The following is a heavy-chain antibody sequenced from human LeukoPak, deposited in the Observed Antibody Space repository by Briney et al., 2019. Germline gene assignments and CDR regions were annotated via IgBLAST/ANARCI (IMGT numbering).Heavy chain of an antibody. CDR1: GYRFASYW. Sequence: GESLKISCEGSGYRFASYWIGGVRQMPGKGLEWMGIIYPGDSDTRYSPSLQGQATISADKFITTAYLQWSSLKASDTGIYYCARRGDDYKFDYWGQGTLVTVSS. CDR3: ARRGDDYKFDY. J-gene: IGHJ4*02. V-gene: IGHV5-51*01. D-gene: IGHD5-24*01. CDR2: IYPGDSDT.